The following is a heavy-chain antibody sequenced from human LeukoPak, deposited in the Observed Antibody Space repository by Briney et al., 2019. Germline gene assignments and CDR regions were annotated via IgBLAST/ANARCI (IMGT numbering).Heavy chain of an antibody. CDR3: AKTLWFGELLRHHAFDI. J-gene: IGHJ3*02. Sequence: ASVKVSCKASGYTFTSYYIHWVRQAPGQGLEWMGVINPSGASTIYAQKFQGRVTMTRDMSTSTVYMELSSLRSEDTAVYYCAKTLWFGELLRHHAFDIWGQGTMVTVSS. CDR2: INPSGAST. D-gene: IGHD3-10*01. V-gene: IGHV1-46*01. CDR1: GYTFTSYY.